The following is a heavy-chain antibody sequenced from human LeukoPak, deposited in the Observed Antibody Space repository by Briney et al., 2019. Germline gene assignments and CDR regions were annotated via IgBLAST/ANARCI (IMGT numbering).Heavy chain of an antibody. CDR3: ARDEAGDFVY. CDR2: ISSSSSTI. J-gene: IGHJ4*02. CDR1: GFTFRTYN. V-gene: IGHV3-48*01. Sequence: GGSLRLSCAASGFTFRTYNMNWVRQAPGKGLEWVSYISSSSSTIYYADSVKGRFTISRDNAKNSLYLQMNSLRAEDTAVYYCARDEAGDFVYWGQGTLVTVSS. D-gene: IGHD6-13*01.